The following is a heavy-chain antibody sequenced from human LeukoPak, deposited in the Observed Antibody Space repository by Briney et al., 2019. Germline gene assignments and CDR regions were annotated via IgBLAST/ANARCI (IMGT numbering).Heavy chain of an antibody. J-gene: IGHJ4*02. CDR3: ASPSGIQLWSPSYFDY. V-gene: IGHV3-30-3*01. Sequence: PGRSLRLSCAASGFTFTNYAMHWVRQAPGKGLEWVAIISYDRSNKYYADSVKGRFTISRDNSKNTLYLQMNSLRAEDTAVYYCASPSGIQLWSPSYFDYWGQGTLVIVSS. CDR1: GFTFTNYA. D-gene: IGHD5-18*01. CDR2: ISYDRSNK.